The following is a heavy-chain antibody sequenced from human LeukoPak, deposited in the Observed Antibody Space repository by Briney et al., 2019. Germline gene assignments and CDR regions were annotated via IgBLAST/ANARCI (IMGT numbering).Heavy chain of an antibody. CDR1: GHTFTGYY. D-gene: IGHD2-2*01. CDR3: ARDLFYCSSTSCRSRWFDP. CDR2: INPNSGGT. V-gene: IGHV1-2*02. Sequence: ASVKVSCKASGHTFTGYYMHWVRQAPGQGLEWMGWINPNSGGTNYAQKFQGRVTMTRDTSISTAYMELSRLRSDDTAVYYCARDLFYCSSTSCRSRWFDPWGQGTLVTVSS. J-gene: IGHJ5*02.